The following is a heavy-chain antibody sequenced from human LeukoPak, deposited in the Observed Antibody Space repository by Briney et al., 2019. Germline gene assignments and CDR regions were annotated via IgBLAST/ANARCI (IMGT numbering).Heavy chain of an antibody. CDR3: ARLPTVTFFDY. J-gene: IGHJ4*02. CDR2: IYDSRST. V-gene: IGHV4-39*01. CDR1: GGSMSSSSYY. Sequence: PSQTLSPTCTVSGGSMSSSSYYWGWLRQPPGKGLEWIGIIYDSRSTYYNPSLKTRVTISLDTSKNQFSLKLSSVTAPATDVYYCARLPTVTFFDYWGQGTLVTVSS. D-gene: IGHD4-17*01.